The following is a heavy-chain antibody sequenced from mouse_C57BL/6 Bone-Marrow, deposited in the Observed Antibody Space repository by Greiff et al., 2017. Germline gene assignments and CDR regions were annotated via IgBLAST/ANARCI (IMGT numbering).Heavy chain of an antibody. Sequence: QVQLQQSGAELVKPGASVKISCKASGYTFTDYYINWVQQRPGQGLEWIGKIGPGSGSTYYNEKVKGKATLTTDKSSSTAYMQLSSLTSEASAVSFCARGLRRYFDVWGTGTTVTVSS. CDR2: IGPGSGST. V-gene: IGHV1-77*01. CDR1: GYTFTDYY. CDR3: ARGLRRYFDV. D-gene: IGHD2-12*01. J-gene: IGHJ1*03.